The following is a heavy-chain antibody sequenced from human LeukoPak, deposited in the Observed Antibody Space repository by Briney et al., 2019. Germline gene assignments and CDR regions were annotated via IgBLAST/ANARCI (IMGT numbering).Heavy chain of an antibody. D-gene: IGHD6-6*01. V-gene: IGHV1-2*02. Sequence: VASVKVSCKASGYIFTGYYMHWVRQAPGQGLEWMGWINPNSGGTNSAQKFQGRVTMTRDTSISTASMELSRLRPDDTAVYYCARPQYISSSFYYYGMDVWGQGTTVTVSS. J-gene: IGHJ6*02. CDR2: INPNSGGT. CDR3: ARPQYISSSFYYYGMDV. CDR1: GYIFTGYY.